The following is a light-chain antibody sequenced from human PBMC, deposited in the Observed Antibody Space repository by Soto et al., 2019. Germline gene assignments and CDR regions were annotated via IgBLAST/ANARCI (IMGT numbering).Light chain of an antibody. Sequence: EVVLTQSPVTLSLSPGERATLSCRASQSFRGLLAWYQQKPGQAPRLLIYDAYNRATGIPPRFSGSGSGTDFTLTISSLEPEDSAVYYCKLYGISTHFGQGTRLEIK. V-gene: IGKV3-11*01. J-gene: IGKJ5*01. CDR2: DAY. CDR1: QSFRGL. CDR3: KLYGISTH.